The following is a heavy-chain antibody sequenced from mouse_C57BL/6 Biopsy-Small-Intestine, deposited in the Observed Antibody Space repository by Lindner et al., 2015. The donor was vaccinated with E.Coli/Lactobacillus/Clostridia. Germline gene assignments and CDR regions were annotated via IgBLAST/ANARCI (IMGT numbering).Heavy chain of an antibody. J-gene: IGHJ2*01. CDR1: GYTFSNYY. CDR2: INPSSDST. D-gene: IGHD2-2*01. Sequence: SVKVSCKTSGYTFSNYYMHWVRQAPGQGLEWMGIINPSSDSTGYARKFQGRVTITRDTSTSTVYMELSSLRSEDTAVYYCAREGGYTNYFDYWGQGTLVTVSS. V-gene: IGHV1-64*01. CDR3: AREGGYTNYFDY.